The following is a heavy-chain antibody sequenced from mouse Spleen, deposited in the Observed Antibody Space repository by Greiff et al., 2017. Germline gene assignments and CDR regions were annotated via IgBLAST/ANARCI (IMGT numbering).Heavy chain of an antibody. CDR3: AREGAYYSNYAWFAY. V-gene: IGHV1-64*01. CDR2: IHPNSGST. Sequence: QVQLQQSGAELVKPGASVKLSCKASGYTFTSYWMHWVKQRPGQGLEWIGMIHPNSGSTNYNEKFKSKATLTVDKSSSTAYMQLSSLTSEDSAVYYCAREGAYYSNYAWFAYWGQGTLVTVSA. D-gene: IGHD2-5*01. CDR1: GYTFTSYW. J-gene: IGHJ3*01.